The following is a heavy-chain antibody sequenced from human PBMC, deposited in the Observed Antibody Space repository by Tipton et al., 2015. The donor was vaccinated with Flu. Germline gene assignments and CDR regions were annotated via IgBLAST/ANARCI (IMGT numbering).Heavy chain of an antibody. D-gene: IGHD2-15*01. Sequence: TLSLTCTVSGGSISSSSYYWGWIRQPPGKGLEWIGSIYYSGSTYYNPSLKSRVTISVDTSKNQFSLKLSSVTAADTAVYYCARRGKPGYCSGGSCYPPVVHWGQGTLVTVSS. J-gene: IGHJ4*02. V-gene: IGHV4-39*01. CDR3: ARRGKPGYCSGGSCYPPVVH. CDR1: GGSISSSSYY. CDR2: IYYSGST.